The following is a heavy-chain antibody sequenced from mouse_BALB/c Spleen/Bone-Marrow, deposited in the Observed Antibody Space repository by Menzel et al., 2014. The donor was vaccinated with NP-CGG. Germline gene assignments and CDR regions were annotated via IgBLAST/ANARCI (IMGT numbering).Heavy chain of an antibody. CDR2: INPSTGYT. D-gene: IGHD1-1*01. CDR1: GYTFTSYW. CDR3: ARGYYGSSLVY. J-gene: IGHJ3*01. Sequence: VKLMESRAELAKPGASVKMSCKASGYTFTSYWMHWVKQRPGQGLEWIGYINPSTGYTEYNQKFKDKATLTADKSSSTAYMQLSSLTSEDSAVYYCARGYYGSSLVYWGQGTLVTVSA. V-gene: IGHV1-7*01.